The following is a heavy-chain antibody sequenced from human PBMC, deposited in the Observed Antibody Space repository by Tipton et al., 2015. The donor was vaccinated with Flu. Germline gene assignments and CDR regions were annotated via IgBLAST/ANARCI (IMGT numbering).Heavy chain of an antibody. J-gene: IGHJ4*02. Sequence: SLRLSCAASGFTFSGYAMSWVCQAPGKGLEWVSAISGGGAIRYFADSVKVRFTISRDNSKNMLYLHMSSLRPEDTAIYYCAKVIPELVAGLDYWGQGTLVTVPS. CDR3: AKVIPELVAGLDY. V-gene: IGHV3-23*01. D-gene: IGHD6-19*01. CDR2: ISGGGAIR. CDR1: GFTFSGYA.